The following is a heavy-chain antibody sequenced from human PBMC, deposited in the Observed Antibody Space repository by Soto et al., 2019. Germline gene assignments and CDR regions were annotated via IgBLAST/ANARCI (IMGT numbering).Heavy chain of an antibody. CDR2: ISGSGDRT. CDR3: AKGISSASSFDS. J-gene: IGHJ5*01. D-gene: IGHD3-22*01. Sequence: AGGSLRLSCAASGFTSSHHDMSWVRQAPGKGLEWVSAISGSGDRTHYADSVKGRFTISRDNSKNMLSLQMNSLRAEDTAVYHCAKGISSASSFDSWGHGTLVTVSS. V-gene: IGHV3-23*01. CDR1: GFTSSHHD.